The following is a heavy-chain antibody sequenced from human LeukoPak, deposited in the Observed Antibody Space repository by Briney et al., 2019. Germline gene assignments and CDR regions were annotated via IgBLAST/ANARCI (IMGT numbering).Heavy chain of an antibody. J-gene: IGHJ6*02. D-gene: IGHD2-21*02. CDR1: GGSISSHY. CDR3: ARHLRGSLTAIYYQYGLDV. Sequence: MPSETLSLTCTVSGGSISSHYWSWIRQPPGEGLEWIGYIYYSGSTKYNPSLEGRVTLSVDTSKYQLSLELTSVTAADTAVYYCARHLRGSLTAIYYQYGLDVWGQGTTVTISS. CDR2: IYYSGST. V-gene: IGHV4-59*08.